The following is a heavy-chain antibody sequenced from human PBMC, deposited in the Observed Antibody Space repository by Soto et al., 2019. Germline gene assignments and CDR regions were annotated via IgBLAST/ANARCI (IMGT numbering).Heavy chain of an antibody. CDR2: MNPNSVNT. J-gene: IGHJ6*02. Sequence: ASVKVSCKASGYTFTSYDINWVRQATGQGLEWMGWMNPNSVNTGYAQKFQGRVTMTRNTSISTAYMELSSLRSEDTAVYYCASWKRVRGPANYYYGMDVWGQGTTVTVSS. D-gene: IGHD3-10*01. CDR1: GYTFTSYD. V-gene: IGHV1-8*01. CDR3: ASWKRVRGPANYYYGMDV.